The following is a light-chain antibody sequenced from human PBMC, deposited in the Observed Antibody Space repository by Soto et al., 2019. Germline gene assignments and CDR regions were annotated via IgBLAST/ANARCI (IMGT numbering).Light chain of an antibody. V-gene: IGKV3-15*01. Sequence: EIVLTQSPGTLSVSPCEIVTRSFRASESVDINLAWYQQKPGQAPRLLIYGASTRATDMPGTFSGRGSGTEFTLTISSLQSEDFAVYYCQQYKNWPRTFGQGTKVDIK. CDR1: ESVDIN. J-gene: IGKJ1*01. CDR2: GAS. CDR3: QQYKNWPRT.